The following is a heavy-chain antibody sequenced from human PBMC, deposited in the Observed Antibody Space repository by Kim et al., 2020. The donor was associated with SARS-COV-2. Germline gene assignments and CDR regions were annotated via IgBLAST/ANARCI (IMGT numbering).Heavy chain of an antibody. V-gene: IGHV3-23*03. D-gene: IGHD6-13*01. Sequence: GGSLRLSCAASGFTFSSYAMSWVRQAPGKGLEWVSVIYSGGSSTYYADSVKGRFTISRDNSKNTLYLQMNSLRAEDTAVYYCAKGSGGSSWYSDYYYYYGMDVWGQGTTVTVSS. J-gene: IGHJ6*02. CDR1: GFTFSSYA. CDR3: AKGSGGSSWYSDYYYYYGMDV. CDR2: IYSGGSST.